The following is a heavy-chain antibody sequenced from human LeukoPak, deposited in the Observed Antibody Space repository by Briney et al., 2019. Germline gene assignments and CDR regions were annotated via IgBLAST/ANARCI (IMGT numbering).Heavy chain of an antibody. V-gene: IGHV3-30*04. Sequence: PGGSLRLSCAASGFTFNSYAMHWVRQAPGKGLEGVAIISYDGSKQNYVDSVKGRFTISRDNSKDTPYLQMNSLRAEDTVVYYCARDAIKYGSGSYLDYWGQGTLVRVPS. J-gene: IGHJ4*02. CDR1: GFTFNSYA. CDR3: ARDAIKYGSGSYLDY. D-gene: IGHD3-10*01. CDR2: ISYDGSKQ.